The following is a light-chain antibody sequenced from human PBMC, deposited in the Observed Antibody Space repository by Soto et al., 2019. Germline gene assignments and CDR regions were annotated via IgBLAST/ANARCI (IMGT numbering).Light chain of an antibody. CDR2: DVS. CDR1: SSDVGGYNY. Sequence: QSALTQPRSVSGSPGQSVTISCTGTSSDVGGYNYVSWYQQHPGKAPKVMIYDVSKRPSGVPDRFSGSKSGNTASLTISGLQAEDEADYYCCSYAVTKTYVFGTGTKVTVL. CDR3: CSYAVTKTYV. V-gene: IGLV2-11*01. J-gene: IGLJ1*01.